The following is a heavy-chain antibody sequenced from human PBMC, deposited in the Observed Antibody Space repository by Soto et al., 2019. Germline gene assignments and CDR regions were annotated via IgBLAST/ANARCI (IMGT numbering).Heavy chain of an antibody. D-gene: IGHD2-8*01. CDR2: VSGSTGDT. CDR3: AKNGQHRYYHYGMDV. Sequence: QGQLVQSGPEVKKPGASVKVSCKASGYTFSRYGISWVRQAPGQGLEWMGWVSGSTGDTNYAQKVQGRVTMTIDTSTYTAYMELMSLTSDDTAKYYCAKNGQHRYYHYGMDVWGQGTTVTVSS. J-gene: IGHJ6*02. V-gene: IGHV1-18*01. CDR1: GYTFSRYG.